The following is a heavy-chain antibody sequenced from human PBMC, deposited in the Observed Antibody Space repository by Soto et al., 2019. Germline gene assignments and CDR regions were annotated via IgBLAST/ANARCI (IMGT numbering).Heavy chain of an antibody. J-gene: IGHJ4*02. CDR2: INPNNGDT. Sequence: ASVKVSCKTSGYFFTSHYIHWVRLAPGRGLEWVGRINPNNGDTNSPQKFQGRVTLTSDTSISTAYMEMRGLTSDDTALYYCAGEITYGGGSFSLGLWGQGTLVTVSS. V-gene: IGHV1-2*06. CDR3: AGEITYGGGSFSLGL. CDR1: GYFFTSHY. D-gene: IGHD3-10*01.